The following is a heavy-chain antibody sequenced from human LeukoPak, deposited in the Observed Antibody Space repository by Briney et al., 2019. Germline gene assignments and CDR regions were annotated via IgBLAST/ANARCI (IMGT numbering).Heavy chain of an antibody. V-gene: IGHV3-30-3*01. D-gene: IGHD1/OR15-1a*01. CDR2: ISYDGSNK. CDR1: GFTFSSYA. Sequence: GSLRLSCAASGFTFSSYAMHWVRQAPGKGLEWMAVISYDGSNKYYADSVKGRFTISRDNSKNTLYLQMNSLRAEDTAVYYCAGVDPRLPEQPFDYWGQGTLVTVSS. J-gene: IGHJ4*02. CDR3: AGVDPRLPEQPFDY.